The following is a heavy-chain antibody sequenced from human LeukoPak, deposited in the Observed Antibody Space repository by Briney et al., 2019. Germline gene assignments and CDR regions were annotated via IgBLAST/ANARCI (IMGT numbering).Heavy chain of an antibody. Sequence: ASVKVSCKASGGTFSSHAISWVRQAPAQGLQWMGQIVPMFGTANYAQKFQGGVTITADESTSTVYMDLSSLISEDTAVYYCARDHNYGGFDYWGQGTLVTVSS. CDR1: GGTFSSHA. V-gene: IGHV1-69*13. J-gene: IGHJ4*02. CDR2: IVPMFGTA. D-gene: IGHD4-23*01. CDR3: ARDHNYGGFDY.